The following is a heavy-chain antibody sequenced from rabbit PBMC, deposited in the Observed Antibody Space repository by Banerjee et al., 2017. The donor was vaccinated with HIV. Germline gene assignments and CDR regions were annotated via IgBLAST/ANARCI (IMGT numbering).Heavy chain of an antibody. J-gene: IGHJ6*01. CDR3: ARDTSSSFSSYGMDL. CDR1: GFSFSSSYW. V-gene: IGHV1S45*01. D-gene: IGHD1-1*01. Sequence: QEQLEESGGDLVKPEGSLTLTCTASGFSFSSSYWICWVRQAPGKGLEWIACIDSGSSGFTYYASWAKGRFTISKTSSTTVTLQMTRLTAADTATYFCARDTSSSFSSYGMDLWGQGTLVTVS. CDR2: IDSGSSGFT.